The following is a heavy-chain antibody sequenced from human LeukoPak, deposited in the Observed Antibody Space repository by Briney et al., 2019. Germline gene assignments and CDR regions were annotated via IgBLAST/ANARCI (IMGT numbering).Heavy chain of an antibody. Sequence: GGSLRLSCAASGFTFNTYSMNWVRQAPGKGLEWVAVISYDGSNKYYADSVKGRFTISRDNSKNTLYLQMNSLRAEDTAVYYCARDSSSFDYWGQGTLVTVSS. CDR3: ARDSSSFDY. D-gene: IGHD3-10*01. CDR2: ISYDGSNK. V-gene: IGHV3-30*03. CDR1: GFTFNTYS. J-gene: IGHJ4*02.